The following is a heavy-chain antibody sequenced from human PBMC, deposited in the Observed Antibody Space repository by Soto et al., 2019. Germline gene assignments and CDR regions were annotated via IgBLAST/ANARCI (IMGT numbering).Heavy chain of an antibody. V-gene: IGHV4-34*01. Sequence: SETLSLTCAVYGGSFRGYYWSWIRQPPGKGLEWIGEINHSGSTNYNPSLKSRVTISVDTSKNQFSLKLSSVTAADTAVYYCARGVRFLSWYYYYGMDVWGQGTTVTVSS. J-gene: IGHJ6*02. CDR2: INHSGST. D-gene: IGHD3-3*01. CDR3: ARGVRFLSWYYYYGMDV. CDR1: GGSFRGYY.